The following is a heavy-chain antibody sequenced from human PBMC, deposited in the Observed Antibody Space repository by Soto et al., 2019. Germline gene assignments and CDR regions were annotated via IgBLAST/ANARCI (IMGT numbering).Heavy chain of an antibody. CDR2: IYYSGTT. V-gene: IGHV4-39*01. Sequence: QVQLQESGPGLVKPSETLSLTCTVSGGSVSSRAHYWGWIRQTPGKVLEWIGNIYYSGTTSYNPSLKSRVTISVDTSKNQFSLKLTSVTAADTAVYYCARQDPLSGYGYGLGGYYFDYWGQGTLVTVSS. CDR1: GGSVSSRAHY. CDR3: ARQDPLSGYGYGLGGYYFDY. J-gene: IGHJ4*02. D-gene: IGHD5-18*01.